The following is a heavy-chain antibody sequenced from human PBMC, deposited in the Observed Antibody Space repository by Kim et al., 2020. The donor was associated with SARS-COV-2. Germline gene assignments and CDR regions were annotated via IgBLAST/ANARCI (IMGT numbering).Heavy chain of an antibody. CDR3: ARDRDNWNDGGGDWFDP. D-gene: IGHD1-1*01. CDR1: GYTFTSYA. J-gene: IGHJ5*02. V-gene: IGHV7-4-1*02. CDR2: INTNTGNP. Sequence: ASVKVSCKASGYTFTSYAMNWVRQAPGQGLEWMGWINTNTGNPTYAQGFTGRFVFSLDTSVSTAYLQISSLKAEDTAVYYCARDRDNWNDGGGDWFDPWGQGTLVTVSS.